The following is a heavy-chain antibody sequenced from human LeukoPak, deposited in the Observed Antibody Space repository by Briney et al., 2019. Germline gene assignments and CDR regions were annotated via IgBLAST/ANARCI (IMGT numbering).Heavy chain of an antibody. V-gene: IGHV4-39*01. CDR3: ARQAGGDDYDFWSGPIDY. J-gene: IGHJ4*02. CDR1: GGSISSSSYY. Sequence: PSETLSLTCSVSGGSISSSSYYWGWIRQPPGKGLEWIGSIYYSGSTYYNPSLKNRVTISVDTSKNQFSLKLSSVTAADTAVYYCARQAGGDDYDFWSGPIDYWGQGTLVTVSS. D-gene: IGHD3-3*01. CDR2: IYYSGST.